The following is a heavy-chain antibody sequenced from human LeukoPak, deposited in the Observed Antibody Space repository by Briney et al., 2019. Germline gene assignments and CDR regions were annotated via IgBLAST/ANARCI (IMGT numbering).Heavy chain of an antibody. Sequence: GGSLRLSCSASGFTFSSYAMHWVRQAPGKGLEYVSAISSNGGSTYYADSVKGRFTISRDNSKNTLYLQMNSLRAEDTAVYYCARDDWYSGSYSDYWGQGTLVTVSS. V-gene: IGHV3-64*04. J-gene: IGHJ4*02. CDR3: ARDDWYSGSYSDY. D-gene: IGHD1-26*01. CDR2: ISSNGGST. CDR1: GFTFSSYA.